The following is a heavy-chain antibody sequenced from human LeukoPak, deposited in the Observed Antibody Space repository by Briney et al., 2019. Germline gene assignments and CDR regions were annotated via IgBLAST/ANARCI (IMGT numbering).Heavy chain of an antibody. D-gene: IGHD2-2*01. CDR3: AKGSCSSTSCYVWFDP. V-gene: IGHV3-9*03. CDR1: GFTFDDYA. CDR2: INWNSGTI. Sequence: SGGSLRLSCAASGFTFDDYAMHWVRQAPGKGLEWVSGINWNSGTIGYADSVKGRFTISRDNAKNSLYLQMNSPRAEDMALYYCAKGSCSSTSCYVWFDPWGQGTLVTVSS. J-gene: IGHJ5*02.